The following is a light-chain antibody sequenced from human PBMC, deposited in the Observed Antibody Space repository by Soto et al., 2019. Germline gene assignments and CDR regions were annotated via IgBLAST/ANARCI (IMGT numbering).Light chain of an antibody. J-gene: IGKJ3*01. CDR1: HHISTW. V-gene: IGKV1-12*01. Sequence: DIQMTQSPSSVSASLGDRVTITCRASHHISTWLAWYQKKPGQGPKLLIYAASSLQDGVPSRFAGGGTGKEFTLTISSLQPEDFATYYCQQGHVSPFTFGPGPKVDIK. CDR3: QQGHVSPFT. CDR2: AAS.